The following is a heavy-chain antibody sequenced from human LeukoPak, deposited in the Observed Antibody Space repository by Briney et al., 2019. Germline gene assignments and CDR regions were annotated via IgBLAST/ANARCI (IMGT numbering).Heavy chain of an antibody. Sequence: GGSLRLSCAASGFAFSGYSMSWVRQAPGKGLEWVSSISTTSSYIYYADSVKGRFTISRDNAKNSLWLQMDSLRAEDTAVYYCARGSLLWFGELPFDPWGQGTLVTVSS. D-gene: IGHD3-10*01. CDR1: GFAFSGYS. V-gene: IGHV3-21*01. J-gene: IGHJ5*02. CDR3: ARGSLLWFGELPFDP. CDR2: ISTTSSYI.